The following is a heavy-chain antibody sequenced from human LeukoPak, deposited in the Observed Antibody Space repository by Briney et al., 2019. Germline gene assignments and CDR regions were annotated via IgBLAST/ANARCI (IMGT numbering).Heavy chain of an antibody. Sequence: SETLSLTCTVSGGSISSSSYYWGWIRQPPGKGLEWIGSIYYSGSTYYNPSLKSRVTISVDTSKNQFSLKLSSVTAADTAVYYCARAYKTISGVVPEEMYYFDYWGQGTLVTVSS. CDR1: GGSISSSSYY. D-gene: IGHD3-3*02. CDR2: IYYSGST. J-gene: IGHJ4*02. V-gene: IGHV4-39*07. CDR3: ARAYKTISGVVPEEMYYFDY.